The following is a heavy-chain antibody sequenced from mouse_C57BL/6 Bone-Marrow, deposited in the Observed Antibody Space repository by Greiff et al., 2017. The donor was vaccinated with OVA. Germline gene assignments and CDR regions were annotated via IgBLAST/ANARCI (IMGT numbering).Heavy chain of an antibody. CDR2: IYPGSGNT. CDR3: VYDYEAWFAY. J-gene: IGHJ3*01. D-gene: IGHD2-4*01. CDR1: GYSFTSYY. Sequence: VQLQQSGPELVKPGASVKISCKASGYSFTSYYIHWVKQRPGQGLEWIGWIYPGSGNTKYNEKFKGKATLTADTSSSTAYMQLSSLTSEDSAVYYCVYDYEAWFAYWGQGTLVTVSA. V-gene: IGHV1-66*01.